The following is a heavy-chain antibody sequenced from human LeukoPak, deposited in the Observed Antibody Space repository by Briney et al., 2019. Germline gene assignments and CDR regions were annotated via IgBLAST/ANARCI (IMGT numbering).Heavy chain of an antibody. CDR1: GFSFRNRA. CDR3: VIDRPHFDY. Sequence: PGGSLRLSCAASGFSFRNRAMSWVRQAPGKGLEWISAINDNGGNTFYAGSVTGRFTISRDNSKNTLYRQMNSLRVEDTAVYYCVIDRPHFDYWGQGTLVTVSS. V-gene: IGHV3-23*01. J-gene: IGHJ4*02. CDR2: INDNGGNT.